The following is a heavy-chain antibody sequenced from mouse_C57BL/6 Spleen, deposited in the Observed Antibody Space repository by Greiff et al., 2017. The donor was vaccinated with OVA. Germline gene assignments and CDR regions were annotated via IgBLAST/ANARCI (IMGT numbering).Heavy chain of an antibody. CDR3: ARLGTGRAYYFDY. CDR1: GFTFSDYG. CDR2: ISSGSSTI. J-gene: IGHJ2*01. V-gene: IGHV5-17*01. Sequence: EVHLVESGGGLVKPGGSLKLSCAASGFTFSDYGMHWVRQAPEKGLEWVAYISSGSSTIYYADTVKGRFTISRDNTKNTLFLQMTSLRSEDTAMYYCARLGTGRAYYFDYWGQGTTLTVSS. D-gene: IGHD4-1*01.